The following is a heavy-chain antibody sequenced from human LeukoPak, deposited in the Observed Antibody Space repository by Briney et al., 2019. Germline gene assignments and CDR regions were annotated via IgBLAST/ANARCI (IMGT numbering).Heavy chain of an antibody. D-gene: IGHD2-2*01. J-gene: IGHJ4*02. CDR2: IKSKTDGGTT. CDR3: TTIIVGVPAGDY. Sequence: GGSLRLSCAASGFTFSNAWMSWVRQAPGKGLEWVGRIKSKTDGGTTDYAAPVKGRFTISRDDSKNTLYLQMNSLKTEDTAVYYRTTIIVGVPAGDYWGQGTLVTVSS. V-gene: IGHV3-15*01. CDR1: GFTFSNAW.